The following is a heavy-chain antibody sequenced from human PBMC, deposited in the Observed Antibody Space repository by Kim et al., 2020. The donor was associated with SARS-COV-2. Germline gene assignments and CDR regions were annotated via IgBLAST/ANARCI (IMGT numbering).Heavy chain of an antibody. V-gene: IGHV6-1*01. Sequence: SQTLSLTCAISGDSVSSNSAAWNWIRQSPSRGLEWLGRTYYRSKWYNDYAVSVKSRITINPDTSKNQFSLPLNSVTPQDTAEYYCARGGSFWFGELFQTYDPLDNWGKGTMVTVSS. CDR3: ARGGSFWFGELFQTYDPLDN. D-gene: IGHD3-10*01. J-gene: IGHJ3*02. CDR1: GDSVSSNSAA. CDR2: TYYRSKWYN.